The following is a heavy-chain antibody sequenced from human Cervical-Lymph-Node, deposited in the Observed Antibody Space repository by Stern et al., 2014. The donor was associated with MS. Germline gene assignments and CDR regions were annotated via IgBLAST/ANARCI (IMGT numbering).Heavy chain of an antibody. D-gene: IGHD6-19*01. Sequence: EVQLVESGGGLVQPGGSLRLSCAASGFTFSTYGMSWVRQAPGKGLEWVSAIDAGGGSTYYAASVKGRFTISRDHSKNTTYVQMYSLRVEDTAVYYCAGEQWPYLDYLGQGTLVTVSS. CDR2: IDAGGGST. J-gene: IGHJ4*02. V-gene: IGHV3-23*04. CDR3: AGEQWPYLDY. CDR1: GFTFSTYG.